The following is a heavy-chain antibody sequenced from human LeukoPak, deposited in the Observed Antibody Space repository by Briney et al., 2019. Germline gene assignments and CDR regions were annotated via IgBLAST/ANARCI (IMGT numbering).Heavy chain of an antibody. D-gene: IGHD2-15*01. CDR2: LYYSRNT. Sequence: SETLSLTCTVSVGSIGDYYWSCIRQPPRKGLEWIGYLYYSRNTNYSPSLKSRVTISADTSKTQVYLKLRFVTTEDTAVYYCVRDLWGAGGTDYWGQGILVTVSS. CDR1: VGSIGDYY. CDR3: VRDLWGAGGTDY. V-gene: IGHV4-59*01. J-gene: IGHJ4*02.